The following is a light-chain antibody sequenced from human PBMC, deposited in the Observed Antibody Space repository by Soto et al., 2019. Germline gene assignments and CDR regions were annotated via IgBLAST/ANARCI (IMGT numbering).Light chain of an antibody. V-gene: IGKV3-15*01. CDR1: QSVSRD. CDR3: QQSNNWPLT. Sequence: EIVMTQSPATLSVSPGERATLSCRASQSVSRDLGWYQQKPGQAPRLLIYGASTRATGVPARFSGSGSGTEFTLTISSLQSEDFAIYYCQQSNNWPLTFGGGTKVEIK. CDR2: GAS. J-gene: IGKJ4*01.